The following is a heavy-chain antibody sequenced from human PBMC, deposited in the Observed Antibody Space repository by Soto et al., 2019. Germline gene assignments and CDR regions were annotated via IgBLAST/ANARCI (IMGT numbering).Heavy chain of an antibody. CDR1: GNTFTYVY. CDR2: ITPFNGNT. V-gene: IGHV1-45*02. CDR3: ASGRYDASGYFDY. D-gene: IGHD3-22*01. Sequence: SVKVSCKGSGNTFTYVYLHWVRQAPGQALEWMGWITPFNGNTKYAQKFQDRVTFTGDTYLNTAYMELSSLRYDDTAMFYCASGRYDASGYFDYWGQGTLVTVSS. J-gene: IGHJ4*02.